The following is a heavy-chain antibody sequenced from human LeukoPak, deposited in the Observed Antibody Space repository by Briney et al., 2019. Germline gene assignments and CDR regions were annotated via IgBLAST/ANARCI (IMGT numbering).Heavy chain of an antibody. CDR1: GFTFSSYG. D-gene: IGHD3-10*01. Sequence: GGSLRLSCAASGFTFSSYGMHWVRQAPGKGLEGVAVTWYDGSNKYYADSVKGRFTISRDNPKNTLYLQMNSLRVEDTAVYYCARVHWGNYYLNAFDIWGQGTMVTVSS. V-gene: IGHV3-33*01. CDR2: TWYDGSNK. J-gene: IGHJ3*02. CDR3: ARVHWGNYYLNAFDI.